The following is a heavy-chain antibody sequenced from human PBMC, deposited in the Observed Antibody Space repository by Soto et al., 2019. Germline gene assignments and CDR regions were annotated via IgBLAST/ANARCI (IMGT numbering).Heavy chain of an antibody. V-gene: IGHV4-31*03. CDR3: ARGITSRASWFDP. Sequence: PSETLSLTCNVSGGSINSGGYYWTWLRQHPGKGLEWIGYIYYSGNTRYNPSHKSRLTISVDTSKNQFSLKLSSVTAADTAIYYCARGITSRASWFDPWGQGTLVTSPQ. CDR1: GGSINSGGYY. CDR2: IYYSGNT. J-gene: IGHJ5*02. D-gene: IGHD1-20*01.